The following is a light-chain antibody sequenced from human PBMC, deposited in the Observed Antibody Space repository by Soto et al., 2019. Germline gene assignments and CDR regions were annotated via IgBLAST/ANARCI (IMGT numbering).Light chain of an antibody. V-gene: IGLV2-11*01. CDR2: DVT. Sequence: QSVLTQPRSVSGSPGQSVAISCTGTSSDVGNYDYVSWFQQHPGKAPKLMIYDVTKRPSGVPDRFSGSKSGNTASLTISGLQAEDEADYYCCSYGGGPYVCGTGTKLTVL. J-gene: IGLJ1*01. CDR1: SSDVGNYDY. CDR3: CSYGGGPYV.